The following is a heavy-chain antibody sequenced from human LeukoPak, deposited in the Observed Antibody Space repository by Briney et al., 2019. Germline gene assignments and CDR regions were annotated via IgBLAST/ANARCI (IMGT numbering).Heavy chain of an antibody. CDR3: AREWSYGDYYDY. Sequence: GASVKVSCKASGYTFTGYYMHWVRQAPGQGLEWMGRINPNSGGTNYAQKFQGRVTMTRDTSISTAFMELSRLRSDDTAVYFCAREWSYGDYYDYWGQGTLVTVSS. V-gene: IGHV1-2*06. J-gene: IGHJ4*02. D-gene: IGHD4-17*01. CDR1: GYTFTGYY. CDR2: INPNSGGT.